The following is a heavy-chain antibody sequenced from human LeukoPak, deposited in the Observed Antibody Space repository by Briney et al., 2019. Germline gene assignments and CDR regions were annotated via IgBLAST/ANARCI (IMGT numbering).Heavy chain of an antibody. V-gene: IGHV3-13*01. J-gene: IGHJ6*02. Sequence: GGSLRLSCAASGFTFKSYDMHWVRQAAGEGPEWVSAINTAGDTYYQGSVKGRFTISRGNSKNTLYLQMNSLRAEDTAVYYCARHSTTHYYGMDVWGQGTTVTVSS. CDR2: INTAGDT. CDR1: GFTFKSYD. D-gene: IGHD2/OR15-2a*01. CDR3: ARHSTTHYYGMDV.